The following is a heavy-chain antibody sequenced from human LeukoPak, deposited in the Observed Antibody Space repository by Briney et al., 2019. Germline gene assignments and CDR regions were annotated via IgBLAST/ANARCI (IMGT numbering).Heavy chain of an antibody. CDR2: VYSDGDT. D-gene: IGHD6-13*01. J-gene: IGHJ4*02. V-gene: IGHV3-53*01. CDR1: GFTVSSTY. Sequence: AGGSLRLSCGASGFTVSSTYMSWVRQAQGKGLEWVSVVYSDGDTYYADSVEGRFTISRDNSKNTLYLQMSNMRAEDAAVYYCARESAGTFDYWGQGTLVTVSS. CDR3: ARESAGTFDY.